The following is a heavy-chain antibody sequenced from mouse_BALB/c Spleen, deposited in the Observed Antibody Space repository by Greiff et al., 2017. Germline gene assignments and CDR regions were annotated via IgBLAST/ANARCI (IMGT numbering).Heavy chain of an antibody. J-gene: IGHJ2*01. CDR2: ISCYNGAT. V-gene: IGHV1S34*01. D-gene: IGHD1-2*01. Sequence: LVKTGASVKISCKASGYSFTGYYMHWVKQSHGKSLEWIGYISCYNGATSYNQKFKGKATFTVDTSSSTAYMQFNSLTSEDSAVYYCAREGITTATNFDYWGQGTTLTVSS. CDR3: AREGITTATNFDY. CDR1: GYSFTGYY.